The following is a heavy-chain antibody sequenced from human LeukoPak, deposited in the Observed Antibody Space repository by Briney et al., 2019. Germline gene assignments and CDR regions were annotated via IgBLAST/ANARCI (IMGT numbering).Heavy chain of an antibody. V-gene: IGHV3-30*18. CDR1: GFTFSSYG. J-gene: IGHJ4*02. Sequence: PGRSLRLSCAAPGFTFSSYGMHWARQAPGKGLEWVAVISYDGSNKYYADSVKGRFTISRDNSKNTLYLQMNSLRAEDTAVYYCAKDHSYDYGDYFDYWGQGTLVTVSS. D-gene: IGHD4-17*01. CDR3: AKDHSYDYGDYFDY. CDR2: ISYDGSNK.